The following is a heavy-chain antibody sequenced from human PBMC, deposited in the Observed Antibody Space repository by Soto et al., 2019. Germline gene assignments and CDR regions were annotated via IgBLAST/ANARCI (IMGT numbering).Heavy chain of an antibody. CDR3: ARDTARNWSEP. J-gene: IGHJ5*02. CDR1: GFTFSRYS. D-gene: IGHD6-6*01. V-gene: IGHV3-48*01. CDR2: ISSRSSTI. Sequence: GGSLRLSCAASGFTFSRYSMNWVGQAPGKGLEWVSYISSRSSTIYHADSVKGRFTIARDNAKNSLYLQMNSLRAEDTAVYYCARDTARNWSEPWGQGTLVTVSS.